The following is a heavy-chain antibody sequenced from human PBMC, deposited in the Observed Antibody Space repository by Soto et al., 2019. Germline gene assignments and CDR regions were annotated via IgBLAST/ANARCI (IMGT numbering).Heavy chain of an antibody. Sequence: ASVKVSCKASGHTFTGYYMHWVRQAPGQGLEWMGWINPNSGGTNYAQKFQGWVTMTRDTSISTAYMELSRLRSDDTAVYYCAREGGVDTASYYYYGMDVWGQGTTVTVSS. J-gene: IGHJ6*02. V-gene: IGHV1-2*04. CDR2: INPNSGGT. CDR3: AREGGVDTASYYYYGMDV. D-gene: IGHD5-18*01. CDR1: GHTFTGYY.